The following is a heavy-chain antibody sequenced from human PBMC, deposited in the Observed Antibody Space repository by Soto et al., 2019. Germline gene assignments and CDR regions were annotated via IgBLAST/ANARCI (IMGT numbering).Heavy chain of an antibody. Sequence: SETLSLTCTVSGGSISSGDYYWSWIRQPPGKGLEWIGYIYYSGSTYYIPSLKSRVTISVDTSKNQFSLKLSSVTAADTAVYYCARGLTIFGVVQIWGQGTLVTVSS. CDR3: ARGLTIFGVVQI. CDR1: GGSISSGDYY. V-gene: IGHV4-30-4*01. D-gene: IGHD3-3*01. J-gene: IGHJ4*02. CDR2: IYYSGST.